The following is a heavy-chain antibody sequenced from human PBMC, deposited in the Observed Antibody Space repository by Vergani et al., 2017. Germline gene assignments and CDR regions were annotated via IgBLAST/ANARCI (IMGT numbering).Heavy chain of an antibody. J-gene: IGHJ6*02. CDR1: GYTFTGYY. V-gene: IGHV1-2*02. CDR3: ATPRLRISYYYYYGMDV. Sequence: QVQLVQSGAEVKKPGASVKVSCKASGYTFTGYYMHWVRQAPGQGLEWMGWINPNSGGTNYAQKFQGRVTMTRDTSISTAYMELSRLRSEDTAVYYCATPRLRISYYYYYGMDVWGQGTTVTVSS. CDR2: INPNSGGT. D-gene: IGHD5-12*01.